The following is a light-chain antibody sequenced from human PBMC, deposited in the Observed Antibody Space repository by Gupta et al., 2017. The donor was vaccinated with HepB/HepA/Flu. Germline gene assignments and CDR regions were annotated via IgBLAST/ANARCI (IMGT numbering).Light chain of an antibody. CDR1: SSDIGTYHL. CDR2: EVN. CDR3: CTYAGHTRWL. V-gene: IGLV2-23*02. Sequence: QSALTQPASVSGSPGQSSTISCSGTSSDIGTYHLVSWYHQRPGHAPKLIIYEVNTWPSGVSNLFSGSKSANTASLTISALPSDDEADYFCCTYAGHTRWLFGEVTKVTVL. J-gene: IGLJ2*01.